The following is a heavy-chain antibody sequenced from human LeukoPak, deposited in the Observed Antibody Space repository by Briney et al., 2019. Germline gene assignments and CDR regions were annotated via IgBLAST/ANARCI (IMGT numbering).Heavy chain of an antibody. D-gene: IGHD6-19*01. J-gene: IGHJ5*02. Sequence: MPSETLSLTWSVFDGSISNYYWSWIRQPPGKGLEWIGYAYYSGSTTYNPSLESRVTISVDTSKNQFSLKLTAVTAADTAVYYCARNSAVATSRSWFDPWGQGTLVTVSS. CDR2: AYYSGST. CDR3: ARNSAVATSRSWFDP. V-gene: IGHV4-59*08. CDR1: DGSISNYY.